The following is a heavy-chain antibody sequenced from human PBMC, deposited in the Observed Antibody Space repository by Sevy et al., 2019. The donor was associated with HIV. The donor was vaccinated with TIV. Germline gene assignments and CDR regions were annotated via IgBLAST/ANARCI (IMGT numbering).Heavy chain of an antibody. J-gene: IGHJ4*02. CDR3: ATKGNFWSGYQYFDY. CDR1: EITFTNAW. D-gene: IGHD3-3*01. V-gene: IGHV3-15*01. CDR2: IKSNTDGGTT. Sequence: GGSLRLSCAASEITFTNAWMTWVRQAPGKGLEWVGRIKSNTDGGTTDYAAPVKGRFTISRDDSKSTLFLQMHSLKTDDTAVYYCATKGNFWSGYQYFDYWGQGTLVTVSS.